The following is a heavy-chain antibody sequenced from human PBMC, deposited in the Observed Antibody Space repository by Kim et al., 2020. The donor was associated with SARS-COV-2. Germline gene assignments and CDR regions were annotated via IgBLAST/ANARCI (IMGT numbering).Heavy chain of an antibody. D-gene: IGHD3-10*01. V-gene: IGHV3-66*01. CDR1: GFTVSNNY. Sequence: GGSLRLSCAASGFTVSNNYMSWVRQAPGKGLEWVSVIYSRGSTYYAESVKGGVTISRDNSKNTLYLQRNSLRDEETAVYYYARDATDPGACWSCYYYCV. CDR3: ARDATDPGACWSCYYYCV. J-gene: IGHJ6*01. CDR2: IYSRGST.